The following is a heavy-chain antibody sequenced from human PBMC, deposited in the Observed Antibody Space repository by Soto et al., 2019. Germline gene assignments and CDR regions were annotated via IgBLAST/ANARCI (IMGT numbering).Heavy chain of an antibody. V-gene: IGHV4-39*01. D-gene: IGHD2-21*02. J-gene: IGHJ4*02. CDR3: ARQRTTVVTQAYFDH. CDR2: IYYSGRT. Sequence: SETLSLTCIVSGESISISSYYWGWIRQPPGKGLEWIGSIYYSGRTYYNPSFKSRVTISIDTSKNQFSLKLSSVTATDTAVYYCARQRTTVVTQAYFDHWGQGALVTVSS. CDR1: GESISISSYY.